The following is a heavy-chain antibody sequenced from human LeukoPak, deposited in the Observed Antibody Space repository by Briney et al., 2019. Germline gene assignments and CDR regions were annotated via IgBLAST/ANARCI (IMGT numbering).Heavy chain of an antibody. CDR1: GDSISSSSSY. Sequence: SETLSLTCTVSGDSISSSSSYWGWIRQPPGEGLEWIGSIYYSGSTYYNPSLKSRVTISVDTSKNQFSLKLSSVTAADTAVYYCARHNLGVVPAAKRYYYYYYMDVWGKGTTDTISS. J-gene: IGHJ6*03. V-gene: IGHV4-39*01. CDR2: IYYSGST. D-gene: IGHD2-2*01. CDR3: ARHNLGVVPAAKRYYYYYYMDV.